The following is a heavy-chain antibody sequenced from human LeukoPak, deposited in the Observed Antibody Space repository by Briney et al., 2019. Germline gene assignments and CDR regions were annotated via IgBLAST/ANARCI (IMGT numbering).Heavy chain of an antibody. CDR2: IKEDGSKQ. D-gene: IGHD3-22*01. J-gene: IGHJ4*02. V-gene: IGHV3-7*01. Sequence: GGSLRLSCAASGFTFSRFWMTWVRQAPGKGLEWVANIKEDGSKQSYVDSVKGRFTISRDNTRNSLYLQMNSLRAEDTAVYYCAREPQDSYDSSSYRSFGFWGQGVLVTVSS. CDR1: GFTFSRFW. CDR3: AREPQDSYDSSSYRSFGF.